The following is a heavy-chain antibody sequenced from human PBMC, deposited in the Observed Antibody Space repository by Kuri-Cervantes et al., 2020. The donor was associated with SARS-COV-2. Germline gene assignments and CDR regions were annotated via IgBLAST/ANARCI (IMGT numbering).Heavy chain of an antibody. V-gene: IGHV3-69-1*01. J-gene: IGHJ6*03. CDR3: TRGTSQTYYYYYYMDV. CDR1: GFTFSDYY. CDR2: ISSSSTI. Sequence: GESLKISGAASGFTFSDYYMNWVRQAPGKGLEWVSSISSSSTIYYADSVKGRFTISRDNAKNSLYLQMNSLKTEDTAVYYCTRGTSQTYYYYYYMDVWGKGTTVTVSS. D-gene: IGHD2-2*01.